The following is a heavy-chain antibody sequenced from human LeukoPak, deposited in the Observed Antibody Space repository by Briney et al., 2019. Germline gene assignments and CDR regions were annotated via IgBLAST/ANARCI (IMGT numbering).Heavy chain of an antibody. J-gene: IGHJ4*02. CDR1: GFIFSNYA. CDR2: IGTVGDI. D-gene: IGHD2-8*02. Sequence: GGSLRLSCAASGFIFSNYAMHWVRQGTGKGLEWVSGIGTVGDIYYSGSVKGRFTLSRENANDALYLQMNSLRAGDTAVYYCVRGGPTGFDYWGQGTLVTVSS. CDR3: VRGGPTGFDY. V-gene: IGHV3-13*01.